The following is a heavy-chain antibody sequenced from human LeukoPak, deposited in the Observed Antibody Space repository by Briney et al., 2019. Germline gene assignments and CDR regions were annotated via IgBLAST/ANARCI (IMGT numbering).Heavy chain of an antibody. D-gene: IGHD6-13*01. CDR3: ARGRSSRGYDAFDI. CDR2: ISSSSSYI. Sequence: PGGSLRLSCAASGFTFSSYSMNWVRQAPGKGLEWVSSISSSSSYIYYADSVKGRFTISRDNAKNSLYLQMNSLRAEDTAVYYCARGRSSRGYDAFDIWGQGTMVTVSS. V-gene: IGHV3-21*01. CDR1: GFTFSSYS. J-gene: IGHJ3*02.